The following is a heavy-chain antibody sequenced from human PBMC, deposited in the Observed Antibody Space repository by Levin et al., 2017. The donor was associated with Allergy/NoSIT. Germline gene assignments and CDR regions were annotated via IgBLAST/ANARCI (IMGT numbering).Heavy chain of an antibody. V-gene: IGHV4-39*01. D-gene: IGHD3-10*02. J-gene: IGHJ4*02. CDR2: IYYSGST. CDR3: ARCSPPDYFDD. Sequence: SQTLSLTCTVSGGSIRSRSYHWGWIRQSPGKGLEWIGSIYYSGSTYYNPSLKSRVTLSVDTSKNQFSLKMRSVSAADTAVYHCARCSPPDYFDDWGQGTLVTVSS. CDR1: GGSIRSRSYH.